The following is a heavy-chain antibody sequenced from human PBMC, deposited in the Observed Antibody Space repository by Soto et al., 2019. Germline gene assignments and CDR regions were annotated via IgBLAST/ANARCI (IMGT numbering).Heavy chain of an antibody. Sequence: GGSLRLSCAASGFTFSSYSMNWVRQTPGKGLEWVSSISGSNSNMYYADSVKGRFTISRDNAKNSLYLQMNSLRAEDTAVYYCAKDPNYDFWSGYSGSGWFDPWGQGTLVTVSS. CDR1: GFTFSSYS. D-gene: IGHD3-3*01. J-gene: IGHJ5*02. CDR3: AKDPNYDFWSGYSGSGWFDP. V-gene: IGHV3-21*01. CDR2: ISGSNSNM.